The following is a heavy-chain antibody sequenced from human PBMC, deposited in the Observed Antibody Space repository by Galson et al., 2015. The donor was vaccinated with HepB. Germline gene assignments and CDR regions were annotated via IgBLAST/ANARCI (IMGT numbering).Heavy chain of an antibody. D-gene: IGHD3-22*01. J-gene: IGHJ4*02. V-gene: IGHV1-8*01. CDR3: ARGPAGYDSSGYFDY. Sequence: SVKVSCKASGFTFTSYNINWVRQATGQGLEWLGWMNPNSGNTGYAQKFQGRVTMTRNISITTAYMELTRLRSEDTAVYYCARGPAGYDSSGYFDYWGQGTPVTVSS. CDR2: MNPNSGNT. CDR1: GFTFTSYN.